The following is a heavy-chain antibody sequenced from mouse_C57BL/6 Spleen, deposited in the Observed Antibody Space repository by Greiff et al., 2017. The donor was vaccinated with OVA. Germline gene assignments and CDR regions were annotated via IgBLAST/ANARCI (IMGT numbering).Heavy chain of an antibody. Sequence: EVQLVEPGGGLVKPGGSLKLSCAASGFTFSDYGMHWVRQAPEKGLEWVAYISSGSSTIYYADTVKGRFTISRDNAKNTLFLQMTSLTSEDTAMYYCARSGDYYAMDYWGQGTSVTVSS. CDR3: ARSGDYYAMDY. CDR2: ISSGSSTI. J-gene: IGHJ4*01. V-gene: IGHV5-17*01. D-gene: IGHD3-2*02. CDR1: GFTFSDYG.